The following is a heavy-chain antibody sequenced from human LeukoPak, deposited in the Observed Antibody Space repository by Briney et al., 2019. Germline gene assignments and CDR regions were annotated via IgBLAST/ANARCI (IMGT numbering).Heavy chain of an antibody. CDR3: ARADYAVIRGDYYYYGMDV. D-gene: IGHD4/OR15-4a*01. CDR1: GYTFTSYD. Sequence: ASVKVSCKASGYTFTSYDINWVRQATGQGLEWMGWMNPNSGNTGYAQKFQGRVTMTRNTSISTAYMELSSLRSEDTAVYYCARADYAVIRGDYYYYGMDVWGQGTTVTVSS. CDR2: MNPNSGNT. J-gene: IGHJ6*02. V-gene: IGHV1-8*01.